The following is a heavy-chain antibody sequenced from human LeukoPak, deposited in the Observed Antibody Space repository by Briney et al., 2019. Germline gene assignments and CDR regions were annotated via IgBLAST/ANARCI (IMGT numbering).Heavy chain of an antibody. J-gene: IGHJ5*02. CDR1: GGSISSYY. D-gene: IGHD3-10*01. Sequence: SETLSLTCTVSGGSISSYYWSWIRQPPGKGLEWIGYIYYSGSTNYNPSLKSRVTISVDTSKNQFPLRLSSVTAADTAVYYCAREKRITMVRGVITNWFDPGAREPWSPSPQ. CDR3: AREKRITMVRGVITNWFDP. V-gene: IGHV4-59*01. CDR2: IYYSGST.